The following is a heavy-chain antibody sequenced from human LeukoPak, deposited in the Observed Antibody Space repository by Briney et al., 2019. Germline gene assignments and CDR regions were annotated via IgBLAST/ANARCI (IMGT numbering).Heavy chain of an antibody. Sequence: GGSLRLSCAASGFTFSSYGMHWVRQAPGKGLEWVAFIRYDGSNKYYVDSVKGRFTISRDNSKNTLYLQMNSLRAEDTAVYYCAKDREYYYDSSESQHWGQGTLVTVSS. D-gene: IGHD3-22*01. CDR2: IRYDGSNK. CDR1: GFTFSSYG. V-gene: IGHV3-30*02. CDR3: AKDREYYYDSSESQH. J-gene: IGHJ1*01.